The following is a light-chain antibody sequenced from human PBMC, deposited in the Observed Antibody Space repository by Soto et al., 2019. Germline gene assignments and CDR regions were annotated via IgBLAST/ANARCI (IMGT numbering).Light chain of an antibody. V-gene: IGKV1-39*01. J-gene: IGKJ1*01. CDR1: QAVGSY. Sequence: DIQMTQSPSSLSASVGDRLTITCRASQAVGSYLNWFQQKAGKPPKLLIYASSKLERGVPSRFRGTGSETDFTLTVSSLQPEDFATYYCQQAYRAPWTFGQGTKVEV. CDR3: QQAYRAPWT. CDR2: ASS.